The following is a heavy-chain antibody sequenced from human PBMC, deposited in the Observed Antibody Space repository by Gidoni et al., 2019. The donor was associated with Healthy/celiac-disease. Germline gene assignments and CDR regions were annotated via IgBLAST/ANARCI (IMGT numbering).Heavy chain of an antibody. J-gene: IGHJ4*02. CDR2: IYPGDSDT. CDR1: GYSFTSYW. D-gene: IGHD6-13*01. CDR3: ARLGEPYSSSWSETFDY. V-gene: IGHV5-51*03. Sequence: EVQLVQSGAEVTKPGESLKLSCKGSGYSFTSYWTGWVRQMPGKGLEWMGIIYPGDSDTRYSPSFQGQVTISADKSISTAYLQWSSLKASDTAMYYCARLGEPYSSSWSETFDYWGQGTLVTVSS.